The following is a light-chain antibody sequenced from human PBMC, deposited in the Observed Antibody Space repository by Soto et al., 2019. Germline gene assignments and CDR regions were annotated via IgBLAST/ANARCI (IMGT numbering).Light chain of an antibody. Sequence: DIVMTQSPDSLPVSLGERATINCKSSQSVLYSSNNQNYLAWYQQKPGQPPKLLIYWASTRKSGVPDRFSGSGSGTDFTLTISSLQAEDVAVYYCQQYNNWPIWTFGQGTKVEIK. CDR1: QSVLYSSNNQNY. CDR2: WAS. V-gene: IGKV4-1*01. CDR3: QQYNNWPIWT. J-gene: IGKJ1*01.